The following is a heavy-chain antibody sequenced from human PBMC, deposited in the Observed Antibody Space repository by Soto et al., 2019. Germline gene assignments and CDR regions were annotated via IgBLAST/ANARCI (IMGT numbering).Heavy chain of an antibody. D-gene: IGHD4-17*01. Sequence: QVQLQESGPGLVKPSQTLSLTCTVSGGSISSGGYYWSWIGQHPGRGLEWIGYIYYSGSTYYNPSLKSRVTISVDTSKNQCSLKLSSVTAADTAVYYCARGYGDDLYYYYGMDVWGQGTTVTVSS. CDR1: GGSISSGGYY. CDR3: ARGYGDDLYYYYGMDV. J-gene: IGHJ6*02. V-gene: IGHV4-31*03. CDR2: IYYSGST.